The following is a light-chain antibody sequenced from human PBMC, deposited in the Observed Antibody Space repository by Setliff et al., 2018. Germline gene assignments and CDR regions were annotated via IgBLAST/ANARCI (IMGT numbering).Light chain of an antibody. J-gene: IGLJ2*01. CDR2: HNN. CDR3: QSYDNTLGVSI. V-gene: IGLV1-40*01. Sequence: QSVLTQPPSVSGAPGQRVSISCSGGRSNIGAGHDVHWYYHLAGTAPKLLIYHNNXXXSGXXXXXXXXXXXXXASLAIAELQAEDEADYYCQSYDNTLGVSIFGGGTKVTVL. CDR1: RSNIGAGHD.